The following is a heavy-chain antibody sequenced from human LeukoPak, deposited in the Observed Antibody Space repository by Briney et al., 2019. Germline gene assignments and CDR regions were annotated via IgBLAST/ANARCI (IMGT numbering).Heavy chain of an antibody. CDR2: INHSGST. Sequence: SETLSLTCAVYGGSFSGYYLSRIRQPPGKGLEWIGEINHSGSTNYNPSLKSRVTISVDTSKNQFSLKLSSVTAADTAVYYCARDNRGYYDFWSGYYPYYFDYWGQGTLVTVSS. J-gene: IGHJ4*02. V-gene: IGHV4-34*01. D-gene: IGHD3-3*01. CDR1: GGSFSGYY. CDR3: ARDNRGYYDFWSGYYPYYFDY.